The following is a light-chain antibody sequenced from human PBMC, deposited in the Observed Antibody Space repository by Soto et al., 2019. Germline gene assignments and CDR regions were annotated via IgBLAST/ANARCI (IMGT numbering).Light chain of an antibody. CDR3: QQYSNWPPLT. Sequence: EIVMTQSPAALSVSPGERATLSCRASQSVSSNFAWYQQKPGQAPRLLIYGASTRSTGIQAKFSGSGSGTEFTLTISSLQSEDFAVYYCQQYSNWPPLTFGGGTKVEIK. CDR2: GAS. J-gene: IGKJ4*01. CDR1: QSVSSN. V-gene: IGKV3-15*01.